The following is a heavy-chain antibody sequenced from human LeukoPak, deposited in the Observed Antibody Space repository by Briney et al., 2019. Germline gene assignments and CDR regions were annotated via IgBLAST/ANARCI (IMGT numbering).Heavy chain of an antibody. CDR2: INSDGSST. CDR3: VREYPASFDY. CDR1: GFTFSSYW. Sequence: GGSLRLSCAASGFTFSSYWMHWVRHAPGKGLVWVSRINSDGSSTIYTDSVEGRFTISRDNAKNTLYLQMNSLRAEDTGVYYCVREYPASFDYWGQATLVTVSS. J-gene: IGHJ4*02. V-gene: IGHV3-74*01.